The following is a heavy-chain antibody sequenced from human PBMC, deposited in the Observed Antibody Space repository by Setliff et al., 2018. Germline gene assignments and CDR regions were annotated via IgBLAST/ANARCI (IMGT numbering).Heavy chain of an antibody. CDR2: IYHSGSS. D-gene: IGHD3-10*01. CDR1: GGSISNRSYY. V-gene: IGHV4-39*07. J-gene: IGHJ5*02. CDR3: ARDPGFRSGTWSLDL. Sequence: SETLSLTCTVYGGSISNRSYYWGWNRQPPGKGLRWIGSIYHSGSSCYNPTLRSRFTISVDTSRIQFSLKLRSVPAADTAVYYCARDPGFRSGTWSLDLWGQGTQVTVSS.